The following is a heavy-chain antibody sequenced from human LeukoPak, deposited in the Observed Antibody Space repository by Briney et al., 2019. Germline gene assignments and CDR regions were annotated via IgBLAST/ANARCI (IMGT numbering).Heavy chain of an antibody. Sequence: QTGGSLRLSCAASGFTFSSYAMHWVRQAPGKGLEWVAVISYDGSNKYYADSVKGRFTISRDNSKNTLYLQMNSLRAEDTAVYYCAARRYNWNDDEPDAFDIWGQGTMVTVSS. CDR3: AARRYNWNDDEPDAFDI. CDR2: ISYDGSNK. D-gene: IGHD1-1*01. J-gene: IGHJ3*02. V-gene: IGHV3-30-3*01. CDR1: GFTFSSYA.